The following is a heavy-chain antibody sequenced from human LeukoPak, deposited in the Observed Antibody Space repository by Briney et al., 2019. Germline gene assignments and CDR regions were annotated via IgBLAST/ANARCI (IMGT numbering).Heavy chain of an antibody. CDR2: ISSSSSYI. CDR3: ARDWAIAARPEYFDY. Sequence: NPGGSLRLSCAASGFTFSSYSMNWVRQAPGKGLEWVSSISSSSSYIYYADSVKGRFTISRDNAKNSLYLQMNSLRAEDTAVYYCARDWAIAARPEYFDYWGQGTLVTVSS. V-gene: IGHV3-21*01. J-gene: IGHJ4*02. CDR1: GFTFSSYS. D-gene: IGHD6-6*01.